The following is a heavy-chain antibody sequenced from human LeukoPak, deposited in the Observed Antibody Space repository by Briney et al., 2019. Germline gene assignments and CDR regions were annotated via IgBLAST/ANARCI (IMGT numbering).Heavy chain of an antibody. Sequence: GGSLRLSCAASGFTFDDYAMHWVRQAPGKGLGWVSGISWNSGSIGYADSVKGRFTISRDNAKNSLYLQMNSLRAEDTALYYCAKDSSLMTGSFDYWGQGTLVTVSS. CDR2: ISWNSGSI. D-gene: IGHD3-9*01. V-gene: IGHV3-9*01. J-gene: IGHJ4*02. CDR1: GFTFDDYA. CDR3: AKDSSLMTGSFDY.